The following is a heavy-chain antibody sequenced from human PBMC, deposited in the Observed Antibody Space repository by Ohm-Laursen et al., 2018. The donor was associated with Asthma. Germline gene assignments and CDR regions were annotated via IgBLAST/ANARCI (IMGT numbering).Heavy chain of an antibody. D-gene: IGHD3-10*01. J-gene: IGHJ4*02. Sequence: SSVKVSCKAPGYSVTSYAFSWVRQAPGQGPEWMGRINPNSGDTKYVQKFQGRVTMTRDTSITTAYMELSRPRSDDTAVYYCATIFASGSHYAYWGQGTLVTVSS. CDR3: ATIFASGSHYAY. CDR2: INPNSGDT. CDR1: GYSVTSYA. V-gene: IGHV1-2*06.